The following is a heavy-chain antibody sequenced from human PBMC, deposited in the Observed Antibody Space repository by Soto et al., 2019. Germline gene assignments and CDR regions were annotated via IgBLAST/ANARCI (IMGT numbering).Heavy chain of an antibody. CDR2: IWYDGSNK. V-gene: IGHV3-33*01. J-gene: IGHJ4*02. Sequence: QVQLVESGGGVVQPGRSLRLSCAASGFTFNSYGMHWVRQAPGKGLEWVAVIWYDGSNKYYADSVKGRFTISRDKSKNTLYLQMNSPRAAATAVYYCARSHNWNYVGLDYWGQGTLVTVSS. CDR3: ARSHNWNYVGLDY. D-gene: IGHD1-7*01. CDR1: GFTFNSYG.